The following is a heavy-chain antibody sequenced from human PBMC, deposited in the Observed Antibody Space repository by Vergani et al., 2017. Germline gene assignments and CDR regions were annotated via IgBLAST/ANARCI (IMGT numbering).Heavy chain of an antibody. CDR2: IYHSGST. J-gene: IGHJ4*02. D-gene: IGHD6-19*01. V-gene: IGHV4-4*02. CDR1: GGSISSSNW. Sequence: QVQLQQWGAGLLKPSETLSLTCAVYGGSISSSNWWSWVRQPPGKGLEWIGEIYHSGSTNYNPSLKSRVTLSVDKSKNQFSLKLSSVTAADTAVYYCASSGQWLYYFDYWGQGTLVTVSS. CDR3: ASSGQWLYYFDY.